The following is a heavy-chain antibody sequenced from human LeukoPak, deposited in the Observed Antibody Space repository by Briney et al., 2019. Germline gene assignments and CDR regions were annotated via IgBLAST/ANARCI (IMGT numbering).Heavy chain of an antibody. D-gene: IGHD2-15*01. Sequence: GGSLRLSCEASGFSFSSYSVNWVRQAPGKGLEWVSSISSSTSNIYYADSVKGRFTISRDNAKNSLYLQMNSLRVEDTSVYYCARVGCSGGSCYGFGYFYYGMDVWGQGTTVTVSS. V-gene: IGHV3-21*01. CDR2: ISSSTSNI. CDR3: ARVGCSGGSCYGFGYFYYGMDV. CDR1: GFSFSSYS. J-gene: IGHJ6*02.